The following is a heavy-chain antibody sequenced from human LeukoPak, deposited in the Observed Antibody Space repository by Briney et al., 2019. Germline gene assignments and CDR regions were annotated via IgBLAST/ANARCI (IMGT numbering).Heavy chain of an antibody. CDR3: ARELTVTTYYYYYYYMDV. V-gene: IGHV3-48*01. D-gene: IGHD4-17*01. CDR2: ISSSSSTI. CDR1: GFTFSSYS. Sequence: GSLRLSCAASGFTFSSYSMNWVRQAPGKGLEWVSYISSSSSTIYYADSVKGRFTISRDNAKNSLYLQMNSLRAEDTAVYYCARELTVTTYYYYYYYMDVWGKGTTVTVSS. J-gene: IGHJ6*03.